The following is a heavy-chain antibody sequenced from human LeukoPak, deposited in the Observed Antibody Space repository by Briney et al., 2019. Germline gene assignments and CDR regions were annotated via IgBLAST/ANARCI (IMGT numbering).Heavy chain of an antibody. J-gene: IGHJ4*02. Sequence: TGGSLRLSCAVSGFTFSSYAMSWVRQAPGKGLEWVSAISGSGGSTYYADSVKGRFTISRDNSKNTLYLQMNSLRAEDTAVYYCAKGHRYCSGGSCYLFDYWGQGTLVTVSS. CDR2: ISGSGGST. V-gene: IGHV3-23*01. D-gene: IGHD2-15*01. CDR1: GFTFSSYA. CDR3: AKGHRYCSGGSCYLFDY.